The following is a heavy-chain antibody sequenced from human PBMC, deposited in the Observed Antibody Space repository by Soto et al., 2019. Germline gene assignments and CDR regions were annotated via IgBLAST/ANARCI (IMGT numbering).Heavy chain of an antibody. D-gene: IGHD6-25*01. Sequence: QVQLLESGGGVVQPGRSLKLSCRTSGFTFSLYGMHWVRQAPGKGLEWLAVISFDGKNRDYAASVKGRFTISRDNSKTTLFLPMSSLRPDDTPVYFCAKGAQAAAVLDHWGQGALVTVAS. CDR1: GFTFSLYG. CDR3: AKGAQAAAVLDH. CDR2: ISFDGKNR. J-gene: IGHJ4*02. V-gene: IGHV3-30*18.